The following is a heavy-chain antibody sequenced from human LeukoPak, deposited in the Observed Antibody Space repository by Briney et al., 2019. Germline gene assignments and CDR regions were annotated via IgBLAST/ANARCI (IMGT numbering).Heavy chain of an antibody. D-gene: IGHD2-15*01. J-gene: IGHJ4*02. Sequence: SETLSLTCTVSGGSISSYYWSWIRQPPGKGLEWIGYIYYSGSTNYNPSLKSRVTISVDTSKNQFSLKLSSVAAADTAVYYRARESLFCSGGSCYDYWGQGTLVTVSS. CDR1: GGSISSYY. CDR2: IYYSGST. V-gene: IGHV4-59*01. CDR3: ARESLFCSGGSCYDY.